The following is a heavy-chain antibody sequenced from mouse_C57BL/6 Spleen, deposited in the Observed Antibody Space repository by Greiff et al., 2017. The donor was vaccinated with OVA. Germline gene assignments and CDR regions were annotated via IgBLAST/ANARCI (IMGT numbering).Heavy chain of an antibody. J-gene: IGHJ4*01. V-gene: IGHV1-55*01. CDR2: IYPGSGST. CDR1: GYTFTSYW. D-gene: IGHD3-2*02. Sequence: QVQLQQPGAELVKPGASVKMSCKASGYTFTSYWITWVKQRPGQGLEWIGDIYPGSGSTNYNEKFKSKATLTVDTSSSTAYMQLSSLTSDDSAVYYCARERQLRPGRAMDYWGQGTSVTVSS. CDR3: ARERQLRPGRAMDY.